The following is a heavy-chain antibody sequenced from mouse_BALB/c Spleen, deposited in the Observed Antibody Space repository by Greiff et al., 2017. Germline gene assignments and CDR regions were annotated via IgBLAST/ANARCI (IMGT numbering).Heavy chain of an antibody. CDR3: ARSCGNYVVRYWIDY. D-gene: IGHD2-1*01. J-gene: IGHJ4*01. V-gene: IGHV1-18*01. CDR1: GYSFTGYT. Sequence: EVQLQQSGPELVKPGASMKISCKASGYSFTGYTMNWVKQSPGKNLEWIGPINPYNGGTSYNQKFKGKATLTVDKSSSTAYMELLSLTSEDSAVYYCARSCGNYVVRYWIDYWGQGTSVTVSA. CDR2: INPYNGGT.